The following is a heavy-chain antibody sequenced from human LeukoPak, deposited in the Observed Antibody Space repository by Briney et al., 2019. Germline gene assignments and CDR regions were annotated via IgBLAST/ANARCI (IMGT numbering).Heavy chain of an antibody. CDR3: ARGYHSFDV. CDR1: GFTFSSYG. J-gene: IGHJ6*02. Sequence: PGGSLRLSCAASGFTFSSYGMHWVRQAPGKGLEWVAVISYDGSNKYYADSVKGRFTISRDNSKNTLYLQMNSLRAEDTAVYYCARGYHSFDVWGQGTTVTVSS. D-gene: IGHD1-26*01. CDR2: ISYDGSNK. V-gene: IGHV3-30*03.